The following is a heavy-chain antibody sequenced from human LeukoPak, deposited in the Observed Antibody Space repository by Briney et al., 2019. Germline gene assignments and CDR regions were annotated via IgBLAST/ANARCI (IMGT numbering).Heavy chain of an antibody. D-gene: IGHD6-13*01. V-gene: IGHV3-30*02. CDR2: IRYDGSNK. CDR3: AKGYSSSWYPPFDY. J-gene: IGHJ4*02. Sequence: PGGSLRLSCVASGFTFSSYGMHWVRQAPGKGLEWVAFIRYDGSNKYYADSVKGRFTISRDNSKNTLYLQMNSLRAEDTAVYYCAKGYSSSWYPPFDYWGQGTLVTVSS. CDR1: GFTFSSYG.